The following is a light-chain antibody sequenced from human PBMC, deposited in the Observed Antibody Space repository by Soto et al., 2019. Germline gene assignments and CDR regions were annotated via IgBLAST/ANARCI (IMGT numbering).Light chain of an antibody. CDR3: SSYAGSTFYV. V-gene: IGLV2-8*01. Sequence: QSELTQPPSASGSPGQSVTISCTGTSSVVGGYNYVSWYQQHPGKAPKLMIYEVSKRPSGVPDRFSGSKSGNTASLTVSGLQAEDEADYYCSSYAGSTFYVFGTGTKVTVL. CDR1: SSVVGGYNY. CDR2: EVS. J-gene: IGLJ1*01.